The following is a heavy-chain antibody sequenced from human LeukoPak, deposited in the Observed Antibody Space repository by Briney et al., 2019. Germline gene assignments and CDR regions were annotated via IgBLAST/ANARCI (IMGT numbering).Heavy chain of an antibody. CDR2: IYTSGST. Sequence: PSETLSLTCSVSGDSMTSGTHFWSWIRQPAGQGLEWIGRIYTSGSTYYSPSLKSRVTISVDTSKNQFSLNLTSVTAADTAVYYCAAMRWLKVVTWGQGTLVTVSS. D-gene: IGHD3-22*01. CDR3: AAMRWLKVVT. V-gene: IGHV4-61*02. CDR1: GDSMTSGTHF. J-gene: IGHJ5*02.